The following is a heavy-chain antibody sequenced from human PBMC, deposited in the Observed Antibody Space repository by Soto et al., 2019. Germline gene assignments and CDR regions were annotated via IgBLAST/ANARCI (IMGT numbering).Heavy chain of an antibody. D-gene: IGHD3-10*01. CDR2: ISYDGSNK. Sequence: QVQLVESGGGVVQPGRSLRLSCAASGFNFSSYGMLWVRQSPGKGLEWVAVISYDGSNKYYADSVKGRFTISRDNSKNTLYLQMNSLRAEDTAVYYCAPWFGAFDYWGQGTLVTVSS. V-gene: IGHV3-30*03. CDR1: GFNFSSYG. CDR3: APWFGAFDY. J-gene: IGHJ4*02.